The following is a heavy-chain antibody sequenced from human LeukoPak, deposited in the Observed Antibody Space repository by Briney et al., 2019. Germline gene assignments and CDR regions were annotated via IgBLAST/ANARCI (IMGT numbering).Heavy chain of an antibody. CDR3: ARDKGDYDTSGSLFVF. CDR1: GFTFSRYW. Sequence: PGGSLRPSCAASGFTFSRYWMSWVRQVPRKGLEWVANIKQDGSEKYYVDSVKGRFTISRDNAKNSLYLQMNSPRAEDTAVYYCARDKGDYDTSGSLFVFGGQGTLVTVSS. D-gene: IGHD3-22*01. CDR2: IKQDGSEK. V-gene: IGHV3-7*03. J-gene: IGHJ4*02.